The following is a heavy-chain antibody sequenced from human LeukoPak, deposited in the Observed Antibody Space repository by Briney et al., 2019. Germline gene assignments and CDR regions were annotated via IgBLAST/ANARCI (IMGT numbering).Heavy chain of an antibody. CDR3: ARAPDSSSFWFDP. V-gene: IGHV1-8*02. Sequence: ASVKVSCKASGYTFTGYYMHWVRQAPGQGLEWMGWMNPNSGNTGYAQKFQGRVTMTRNTSISTAYMELSSLRSEDTAVYYCARAPDSSSFWFDPWGQGTLVTVSS. D-gene: IGHD6-13*01. J-gene: IGHJ5*02. CDR2: MNPNSGNT. CDR1: GYTFTGYY.